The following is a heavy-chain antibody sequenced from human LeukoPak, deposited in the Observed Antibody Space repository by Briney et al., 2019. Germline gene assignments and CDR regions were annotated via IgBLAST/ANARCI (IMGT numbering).Heavy chain of an antibody. V-gene: IGHV3-23*01. CDR2: ISGSGVST. D-gene: IGHD5-24*01. J-gene: IGHJ4*02. Sequence: GGSLRLSCAASGFTFRSYAMTWVRQAPGKGLEWVSSISGSGVSTYYADSVKGRFTISRDNSKNTLYLQMNSLRAEDTAVYYCAKLRGDGYNSFDYWGQGTLVTVPS. CDR1: GFTFRSYA. CDR3: AKLRGDGYNSFDY.